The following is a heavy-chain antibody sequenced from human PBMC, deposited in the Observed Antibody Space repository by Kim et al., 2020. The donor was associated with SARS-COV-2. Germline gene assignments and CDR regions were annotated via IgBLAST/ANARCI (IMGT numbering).Heavy chain of an antibody. CDR3: ASGGTSGTYGMDV. Sequence: LSLTCAASGFTFSSYSMNWVRQAPGKGLEWVSSISSSSSYIYYADSVKGRFTISRDNAKNSLYLQMNSLRAEDTAVYYCASGGTSGTYGMDVWGQGTTVTVSS. J-gene: IGHJ6*02. V-gene: IGHV3-21*01. CDR1: GFTFSSYS. D-gene: IGHD3-10*01. CDR2: ISSSSSYI.